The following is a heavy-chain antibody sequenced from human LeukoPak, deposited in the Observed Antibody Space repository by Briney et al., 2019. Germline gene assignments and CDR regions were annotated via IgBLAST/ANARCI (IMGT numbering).Heavy chain of an antibody. V-gene: IGHV3-74*01. CDR1: GFTFSSYW. CDR3: ARSQGSSDPFDI. CDR2: INSDGSST. J-gene: IGHJ3*02. D-gene: IGHD2-2*01. Sequence: GGSLRLSCAASGFTFSSYWMHWVRQAPGKGLLWVSRINSDGSSTSYADSVKGRFTTSRDNAKNTLYLQMNSLRAEDTAVYYCARSQGSSDPFDIWGQGTMVTVSS.